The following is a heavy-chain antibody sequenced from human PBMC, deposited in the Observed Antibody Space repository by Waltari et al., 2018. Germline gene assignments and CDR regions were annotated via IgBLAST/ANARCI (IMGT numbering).Heavy chain of an antibody. CDR1: GFTFSSYA. CDR3: AKDRQYYYDSSALYYFDY. J-gene: IGHJ4*02. CDR2: ISGSGGST. D-gene: IGHD3-22*01. Sequence: EVQLLESGGGLLQPGGSLRLSCAASGFTFSSYAMRWVRPAPGQGLEWVSAISGSGGSTYYADSVKGRFTISRDNSKNTLYLQMNSLRAEDTAVYYCAKDRQYYYDSSALYYFDYWGQGTLVTVSS. V-gene: IGHV3-23*01.